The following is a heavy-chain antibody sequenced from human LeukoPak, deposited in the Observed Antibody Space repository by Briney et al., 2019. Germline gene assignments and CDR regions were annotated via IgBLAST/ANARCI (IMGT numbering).Heavy chain of an antibody. CDR1: GFTFSTYS. CDR2: IGSSSAFI. D-gene: IGHD3-10*01. Sequence: GGSLRLSCAASGFTFSTYSMNWVRQAPGKGLEWVSYIGSSSAFIYYADSVKGRFTISRDNAKNSLYLQMNSLRAEDTAVYYCARHYGSGSPDYWGQGTLVTVSS. V-gene: IGHV3-21*05. J-gene: IGHJ4*02. CDR3: ARHYGSGSPDY.